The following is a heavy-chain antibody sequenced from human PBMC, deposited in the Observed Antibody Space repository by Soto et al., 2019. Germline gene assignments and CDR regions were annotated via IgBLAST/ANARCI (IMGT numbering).Heavy chain of an antibody. D-gene: IGHD1-7*01. CDR3: AREGTTLYI. J-gene: IGHJ4*02. V-gene: IGHV3-48*03. Sequence: EVQLVESGGGLVQPGGSLRLSCAASGFTFSSYEMNWVRQAPGKGLEWVSYISSSGSTIYYADSVKGRFTVSRDNAKNSLYLQMNGLRAEDTAVYYCAREGTTLYIWGQGTLVTVSS. CDR1: GFTFSSYE. CDR2: ISSSGSTI.